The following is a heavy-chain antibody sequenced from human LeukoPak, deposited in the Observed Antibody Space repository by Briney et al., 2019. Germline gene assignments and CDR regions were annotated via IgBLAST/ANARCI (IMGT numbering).Heavy chain of an antibody. Sequence: GGSLRLSCAASGFSLSNCLMNWVRQAPGKGLEWVANIKQDGSEKNYVDSVKGRFTISRDNAKNSLILQMNSLRDEDTAVYYCARGVWAPFDSWGQGTLVTVSS. CDR3: ARGVWAPFDS. V-gene: IGHV3-7*01. CDR1: GFSLSNCL. CDR2: IKQDGSEK. D-gene: IGHD7-27*01. J-gene: IGHJ4*02.